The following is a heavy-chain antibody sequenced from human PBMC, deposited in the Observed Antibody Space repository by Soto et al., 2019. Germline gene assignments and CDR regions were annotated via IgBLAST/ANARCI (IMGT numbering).Heavy chain of an antibody. CDR1: GFTFSSYG. CDR2: IWYDGSNK. D-gene: IGHD3-22*01. J-gene: IGHJ6*02. V-gene: IGHV3-33*01. Sequence: PGGSLRLSCAASGFTFSSYGMHWVRQAPGKGLEWVAVIWYDGSNKYYADSVKGRFTISRDNSKNTLYLQMNSLRAGDTAVYYCAGSGYFLYYYYGMDVWGQGTTVTVSS. CDR3: AGSGYFLYYYYGMDV.